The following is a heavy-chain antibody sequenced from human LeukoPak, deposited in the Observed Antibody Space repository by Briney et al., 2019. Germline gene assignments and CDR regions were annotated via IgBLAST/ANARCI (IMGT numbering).Heavy chain of an antibody. Sequence: VASVKVSCMTSGYRFTSYGISWVRQAPGQGLEWMGWVSTYNDKKDYAQKFQGRVIMTTDTSTTTAYMELSRLRSDDTAVYYCARGSGSYSWFDPWGQGTLVIVST. D-gene: IGHD3-10*01. CDR2: VSTYNDKK. CDR3: ARGSGSYSWFDP. V-gene: IGHV1-18*01. CDR1: GYRFTSYG. J-gene: IGHJ5*02.